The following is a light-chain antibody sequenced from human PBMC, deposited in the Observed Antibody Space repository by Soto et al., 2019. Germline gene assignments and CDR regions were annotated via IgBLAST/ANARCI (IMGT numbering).Light chain of an antibody. Sequence: ETQMTQSPSSLSASVGDRVTITCRASQSISSYLNWYQQTPGKAPKLLIYAAYSLQSGVQSRFSGSGSGTDFTLTISSLQPEDFATYYCQQSYSTPWTFGQGTRLEIK. V-gene: IGKV1-39*01. J-gene: IGKJ5*01. CDR1: QSISSY. CDR2: AAY. CDR3: QQSYSTPWT.